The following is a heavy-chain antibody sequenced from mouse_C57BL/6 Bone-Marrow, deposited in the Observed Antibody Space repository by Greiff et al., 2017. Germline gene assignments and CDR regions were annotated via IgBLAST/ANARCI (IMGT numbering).Heavy chain of an antibody. CDR3: ARRGNCLYAMDY. CDR1: GYTFTSYW. J-gene: IGHJ4*01. CDR2: IVPSDSYT. D-gene: IGHD2-1*01. Sequence: QVQLQQPGAELVRPGTSVKLSCKASGYTFTSYWMHWVKQRPGQGLEWIGVIVPSDSYTTYNQKFKGKATLTVDTSSSTAYMQLSSLTSEDSAVYYCARRGNCLYAMDYWGQGTSVTVSS. V-gene: IGHV1-59*01.